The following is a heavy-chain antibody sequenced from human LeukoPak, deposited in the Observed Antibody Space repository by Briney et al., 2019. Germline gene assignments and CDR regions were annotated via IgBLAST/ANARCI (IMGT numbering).Heavy chain of an antibody. D-gene: IGHD3-22*01. V-gene: IGHV3-11*06. CDR2: ISSSSSYT. CDR3: ARALPNYYDSSGYPIRAFDI. J-gene: IGHJ3*02. Sequence: KPGGSLRLSCAASGFPFSDYYVSWIRQAPGNGLEWVSYISSSSSYTNYADSVKGRFTISRDNAKNSLYLQMNSLRAEDTAVYYCARALPNYYDSSGYPIRAFDIWGQGTMVTVSS. CDR1: GFPFSDYY.